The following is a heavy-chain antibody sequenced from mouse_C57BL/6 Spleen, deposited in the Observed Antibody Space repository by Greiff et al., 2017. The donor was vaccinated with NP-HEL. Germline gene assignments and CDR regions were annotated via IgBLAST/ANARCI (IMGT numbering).Heavy chain of an antibody. D-gene: IGHD2-4*01. CDR3: ARWGDYDGLDY. CDR1: GFTFTDYY. J-gene: IGHJ2*01. Sequence: EVQLVESGGGLVQPGGSLSLSCAASGFTFTDYYMSWVRQPPGKELEWLGFIRNKAHGYTTEYSASVKGRFTISRDNSQSILYLQMHALRAEDSATYDCARWGDYDGLDYWGQGTTLTVSS. CDR2: IRNKAHGYTT. V-gene: IGHV7-3*01.